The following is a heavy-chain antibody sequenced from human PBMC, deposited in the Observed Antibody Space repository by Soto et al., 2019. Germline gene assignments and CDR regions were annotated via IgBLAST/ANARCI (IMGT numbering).Heavy chain of an antibody. Sequence: GGSLRLSCKASGFTFSSFGMNWVRQAPGKGLEWVSSISNTGNYKYYGDSVKGRFTISRDNVENSLFLQMSSLRADDTAVYYCARDPADEDSGYYRPYHFDYWGQGTPVTVSS. D-gene: IGHD3-22*01. V-gene: IGHV3-21*01. J-gene: IGHJ4*02. CDR1: GFTFSSFG. CDR2: ISNTGNYK. CDR3: ARDPADEDSGYYRPYHFDY.